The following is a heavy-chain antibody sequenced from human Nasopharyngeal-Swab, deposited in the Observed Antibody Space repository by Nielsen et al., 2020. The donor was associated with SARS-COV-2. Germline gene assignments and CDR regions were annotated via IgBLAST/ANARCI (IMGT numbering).Heavy chain of an antibody. D-gene: IGHD5-12*01. Sequence: GESLKISCAASGFTFSSYAMHWVRQASGKGLEWVGRIRSKANSYATAYAASVKGRFTISRDDSKNTAYLQMNSLKAEDTAVYYCTPGRATGYWGQGTLVTVSS. CDR3: TPGRATGY. CDR2: IRSKANSYAT. J-gene: IGHJ4*02. V-gene: IGHV3-73*01. CDR1: GFTFSSYA.